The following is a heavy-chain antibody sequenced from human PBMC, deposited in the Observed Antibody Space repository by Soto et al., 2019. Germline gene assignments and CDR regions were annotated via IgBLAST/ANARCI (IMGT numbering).Heavy chain of an antibody. J-gene: IGHJ4*02. D-gene: IGHD4-17*01. CDR1: GFTFSNAW. CDR2: IKSKTDGGTT. Sequence: EVQLVESGGGLVKPGGSLRLSCAASGFTFSNAWMSWVRQDPGKGLEWVGRIKSKTDGGTTDYAAPVKGRFTISRADSKNTLYLQMNSLKTEDTAVYYCTTDGYYGDYTLLWGQGTLVTVSS. CDR3: TTDGYYGDYTLL. V-gene: IGHV3-15*01.